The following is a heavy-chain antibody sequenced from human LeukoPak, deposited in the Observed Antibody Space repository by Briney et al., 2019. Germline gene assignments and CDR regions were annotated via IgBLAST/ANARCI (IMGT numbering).Heavy chain of an antibody. D-gene: IGHD5-18*01. V-gene: IGHV3-74*01. CDR1: GLTFSSHW. Sequence: GGSLRLSCAASGLTFSSHWMHWVRQAPGKGLVWVSRITNDGSSTTYADSVKGRFTISRDNAKNMLYLQMNSLRAEDTAVYYCARENTAMVIFDYWGQGTLVTVSS. J-gene: IGHJ4*02. CDR3: ARENTAMVIFDY. CDR2: ITNDGSST.